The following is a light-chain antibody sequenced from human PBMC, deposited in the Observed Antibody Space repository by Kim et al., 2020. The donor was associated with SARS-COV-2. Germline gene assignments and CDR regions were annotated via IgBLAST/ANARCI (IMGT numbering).Light chain of an antibody. J-gene: IGLJ3*02. V-gene: IGLV2-14*01. CDR2: DVS. Sequence: QSALTQPASVSGSPGQSITISCTGTSSDVGGYKYISWYQQHPSKAPKNMIYDVSKRPSGVSNRFSGSKSGNTASLTISGLQTEDEADYYCSSYTSNNTWVFGGGTPLTVL. CDR3: SSYTSNNTWV. CDR1: SSDVGGYKY.